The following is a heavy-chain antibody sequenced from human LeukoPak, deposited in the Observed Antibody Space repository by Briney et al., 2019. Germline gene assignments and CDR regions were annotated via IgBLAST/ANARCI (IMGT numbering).Heavy chain of an antibody. V-gene: IGHV4-4*09. D-gene: IGHD2-2*01. J-gene: IGHJ6*03. CDR3: ARHNPPPTGFCSGTSCFMSGSQYFYMDV. CDR2: IYSTGTT. Sequence: SETLSLTCTVSGGSISGYFWSWIRQPPGKGPEWIGYIYSTGTTNYSPSLSSRVTISVDTSKNQLSLNLRFVTATDTAVYHFARHNPPPTGFCSGTSCFMSGSQYFYMDVWGKGTSVTVS. CDR1: GGSISGYF.